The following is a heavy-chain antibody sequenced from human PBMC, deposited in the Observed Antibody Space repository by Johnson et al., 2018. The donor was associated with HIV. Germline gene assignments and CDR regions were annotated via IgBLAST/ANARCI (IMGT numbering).Heavy chain of an antibody. CDR1: GFTFSTNA. CDR3: VRGSLTDDSFAA. J-gene: IGHJ3*01. V-gene: IGHV3-30*04. CDR2: ISFDGTNK. Sequence: QVQLVESGGGMVQPGKSLGLSCLVSGFTFSTNAMHWVRQSPGKGLEWVAVISFDGTNKHYVDSVRGRFTISRDNAKNTLSLQMNSLTSEDTARYYCVRGSLTDDSFAAWGQGTMVLVSS. D-gene: IGHD1-1*01.